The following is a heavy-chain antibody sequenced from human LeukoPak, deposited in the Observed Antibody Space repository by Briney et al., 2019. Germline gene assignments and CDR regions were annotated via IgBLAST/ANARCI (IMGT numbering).Heavy chain of an antibody. CDR3: ARGGLLSYSSSWYSGYYYGMDV. J-gene: IGHJ6*02. CDR1: GGSISSYY. D-gene: IGHD6-13*01. Sequence: PSETLSLTCTVSGGSISSYYWSWIRQPPGKGLEWIGYIYYTGSTNYNPSLKSRVTISSDTSKNQFSLRLSSVTAADTAVYYCARGGLLSYSSSWYSGYYYGMDVWGQGTTVTVSS. CDR2: IYYTGST. V-gene: IGHV4-59*01.